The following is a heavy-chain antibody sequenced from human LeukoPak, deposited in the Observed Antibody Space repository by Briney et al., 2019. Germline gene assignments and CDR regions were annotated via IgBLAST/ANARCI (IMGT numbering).Heavy chain of an antibody. V-gene: IGHV1-18*01. D-gene: IGHD3-9*01. Sequence: ASVKVSCKASGYTFTSYGISWVRQAPGQGLEWMGWISAYNGNTNYAQKLQGRVTMTTDTSTSTAYMELRSLRSDDTAVYYCARDDDDILTGYYPDAFDIWGQGTMVTVSS. CDR3: ARDDDDILTGYYPDAFDI. CDR1: GYTFTSYG. CDR2: ISAYNGNT. J-gene: IGHJ3*02.